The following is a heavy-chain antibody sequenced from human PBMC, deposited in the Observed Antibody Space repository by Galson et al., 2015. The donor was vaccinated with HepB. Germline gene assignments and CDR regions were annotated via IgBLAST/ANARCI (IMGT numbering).Heavy chain of an antibody. CDR1: GFTFSNSW. CDR3: ARDLGFGLDY. CDR2: IWYDGSIE. V-gene: IGHV3-33*08. Sequence: SLRLSCAASGFTFSNSWMQWVRQAPGKGLEWVAVIWYDGSIEYYRDSVRGRFTVSRDNSRNTLYLQMSSLRAEDTAVYYCARDLGFGLDYWGQGTLVIVSS. D-gene: IGHD3-16*01. J-gene: IGHJ4*02.